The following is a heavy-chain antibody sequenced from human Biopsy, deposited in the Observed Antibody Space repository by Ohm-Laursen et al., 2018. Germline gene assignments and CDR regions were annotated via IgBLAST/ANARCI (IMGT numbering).Heavy chain of an antibody. CDR1: GGSVRSPDHR. CDR3: ARAYFYGVGTSNYFFNS. Sequence: SETLSLTCTVSGGSVRSPDHRWNWVRRAPGKGLEWIGYFSYSWTTFYSPSLRGRVTMDLDTSKNQFSLRLRSVTSADTAVYFRARAYFYGVGTSNYFFNSWGQGALVTVSS. J-gene: IGHJ4*02. V-gene: IGHV4-61*08. D-gene: IGHD3-10*01. CDR2: FSYSWTT.